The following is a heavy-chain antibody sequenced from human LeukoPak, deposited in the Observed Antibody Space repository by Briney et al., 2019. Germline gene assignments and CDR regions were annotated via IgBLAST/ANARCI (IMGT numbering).Heavy chain of an antibody. V-gene: IGHV5-51*01. D-gene: IGHD3-22*01. Sequence: GESLKISCKGSGYSFTSYWIGWVRQMPGKGLEWMGIIYPGDSDIRYSPSFQGQVTISADKSISTAYLQWSSLKASDTAMYYCARHAPYYYDSSGFQHWGQGTLVTVSS. CDR2: IYPGDSDI. CDR1: GYSFTSYW. CDR3: ARHAPYYYDSSGFQH. J-gene: IGHJ1*01.